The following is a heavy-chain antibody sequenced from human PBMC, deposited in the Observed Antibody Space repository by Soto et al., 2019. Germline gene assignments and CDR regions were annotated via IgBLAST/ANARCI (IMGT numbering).Heavy chain of an antibody. J-gene: IGHJ4*02. CDR1: GGTFSSYT. D-gene: IGHD6-13*01. CDR3: ATGPGIAAAGTVY. Sequence: QVQLVHSGAEVKKPGSSVKVSCKASGGTFSSYTISWVRQAPGQGLEWMGRIIPILGIANYAQKFQGRVTITADKSTSTAYMELSSLSSEDTAVYYCATGPGIAAAGTVYWGQGTLVTVSS. CDR2: IIPILGIA. V-gene: IGHV1-69*02.